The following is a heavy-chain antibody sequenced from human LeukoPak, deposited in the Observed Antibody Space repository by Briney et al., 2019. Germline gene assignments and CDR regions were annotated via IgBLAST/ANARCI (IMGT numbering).Heavy chain of an antibody. CDR3: AKDPRGHYGSGSFLDY. D-gene: IGHD3-10*01. J-gene: IGHJ4*02. Sequence: GGSLRLSCAASGFTFSSYAMSWVRQAPGKGLEWVSAISGSGGSTYYADSVKGRFTISRGNSKNTLYLQMNSLRAEDTAVYYCAKDPRGHYGSGSFLDYWGQGTLVTVSS. CDR2: ISGSGGST. V-gene: IGHV3-23*01. CDR1: GFTFSSYA.